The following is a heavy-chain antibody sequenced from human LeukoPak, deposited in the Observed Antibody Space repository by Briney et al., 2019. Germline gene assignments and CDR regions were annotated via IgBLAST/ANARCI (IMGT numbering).Heavy chain of an antibody. CDR1: GGSISSSGYY. J-gene: IGHJ4*02. CDR3: ARSLIGYCGSDCSRGFDS. Sequence: SETLSLTCTVSGGSISSSGYYWTWIRQLPGKGLEWTGNIYYSGGTYYTPSLKSRVIISVDTSKNQFSLNLSSVTAADTAVYYCARSLIGYCGSDCSRGFDSWGQGTLVTVSS. D-gene: IGHD2-21*02. V-gene: IGHV4-31*03. CDR2: IYYSGGT.